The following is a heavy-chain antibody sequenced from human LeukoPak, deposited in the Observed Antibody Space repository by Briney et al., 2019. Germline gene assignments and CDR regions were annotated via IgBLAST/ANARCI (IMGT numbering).Heavy chain of an antibody. CDR3: ARVATYYYGSGSYGSGWFDP. Sequence: GASVKVSCKASGYTFTSYGISWVRQAPGQGLEWMGWISAYNGNTNYAQELQGRVTMTTDTSTSTAYMELRSLRSDDTAVYYCARVATYYYGSGSYGSGWFDPWGQGTLVTVSS. J-gene: IGHJ5*02. CDR2: ISAYNGNT. D-gene: IGHD3-10*01. V-gene: IGHV1-18*01. CDR1: GYTFTSYG.